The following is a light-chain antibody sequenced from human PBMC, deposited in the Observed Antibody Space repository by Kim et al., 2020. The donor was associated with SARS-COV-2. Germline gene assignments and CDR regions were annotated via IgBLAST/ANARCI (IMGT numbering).Light chain of an antibody. Sequence: SASIGDRVTITCRASQSISAWLAGYQQKPGKAPKLLIYKASTLESGVPLRFSGSASGTEFTLTISSLQPDYFATYYCQQYSSYSYTFGQGTKLEI. CDR1: QSISAW. V-gene: IGKV1-5*03. CDR3: QQYSSYSYT. J-gene: IGKJ2*01. CDR2: KAS.